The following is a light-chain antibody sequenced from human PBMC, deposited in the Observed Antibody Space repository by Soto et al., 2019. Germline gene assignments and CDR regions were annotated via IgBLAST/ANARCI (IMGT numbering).Light chain of an antibody. J-gene: IGKJ4*01. Sequence: DIQMTQSPSTLSASVGDRVTITCRASQSISSWLAWYQQKPGKAPKLLIYKASSLEGGVPSRFSGSGSGKDFTLTISSLQPDDFATYYCQQYHSYSLTFGGGTKV. CDR2: KAS. CDR3: QQYHSYSLT. CDR1: QSISSW. V-gene: IGKV1-5*03.